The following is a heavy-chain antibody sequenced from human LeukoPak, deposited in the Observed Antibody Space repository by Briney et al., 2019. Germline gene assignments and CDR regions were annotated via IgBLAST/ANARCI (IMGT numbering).Heavy chain of an antibody. D-gene: IGHD7-27*01. CDR2: IKSKTDGGTT. CDR3: ATHTDWGSPYYFDY. Sequence: GGSLRLSCAASGFTFSNAWMSWVRQAPGKGLEWVGRIKSKTDGGTTDYAAPVIGRFTISRDDSKNTLYLQMNSLKTEDTAVYYCATHTDWGSPYYFDYWGQGTLVTVSS. CDR1: GFTFSNAW. J-gene: IGHJ4*02. V-gene: IGHV3-15*01.